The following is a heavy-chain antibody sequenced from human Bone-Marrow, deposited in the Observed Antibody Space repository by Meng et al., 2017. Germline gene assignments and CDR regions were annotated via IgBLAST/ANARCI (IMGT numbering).Heavy chain of an antibody. CDR2: LSGGGFTT. J-gene: IGHJ4*02. V-gene: IGHV3-23*04. CDR3: AKYSYGLGDYFDN. CDR1: GFIFSSYA. D-gene: IGHD3-10*01. Sequence: VQLVEYGGGLGQPGGSLRLSCAASGFIFSSYAMSWVRRAPGKGLEWLAALSGGGFTTYYADSVKGRFTISRHNSKNTLYLQVNSLRAEDTALYYCAKYSYGLGDYFDNWGQGALVTASS.